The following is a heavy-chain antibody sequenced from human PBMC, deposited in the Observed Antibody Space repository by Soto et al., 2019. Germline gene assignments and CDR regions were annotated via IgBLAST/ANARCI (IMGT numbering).Heavy chain of an antibody. Sequence: SETLALSCAVSGGSISSGVYSWIWIRQPPGKVLEWIGYIYHSGITYYNPSLKSRVTISVDRSKNQFSLKLSSVTAADTAVYYCARAGDSSGYYFGRGGFDPWGQGTLVTVSS. V-gene: IGHV4-30-2*01. CDR2: IYHSGIT. D-gene: IGHD3-22*01. J-gene: IGHJ5*02. CDR3: ARAGDSSGYYFGRGGFDP. CDR1: GGSISSGVYS.